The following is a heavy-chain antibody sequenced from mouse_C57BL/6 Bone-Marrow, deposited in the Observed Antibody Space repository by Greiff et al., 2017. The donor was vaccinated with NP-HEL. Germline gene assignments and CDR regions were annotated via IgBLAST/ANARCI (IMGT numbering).Heavy chain of an antibody. V-gene: IGHV5-17*01. Sequence: DVMLVESGGGLVKPGGSLKLSCAASGFTFSDYGMHWVRQAPEKGLQWVAYISSGSSTIYYADTVKGRFPISRDNAKNTLFLQMTSLRSEDTAMYYCASPEWLLRAWFAYWGRGTLVTVSA. CDR3: ASPEWLLRAWFAY. CDR1: GFTFSDYG. J-gene: IGHJ3*01. CDR2: ISSGSSTI. D-gene: IGHD2-3*01.